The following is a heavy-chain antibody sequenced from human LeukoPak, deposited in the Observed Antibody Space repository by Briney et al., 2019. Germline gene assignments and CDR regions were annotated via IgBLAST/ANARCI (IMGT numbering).Heavy chain of an antibody. J-gene: IGHJ4*02. Sequence: ASVKVSCKASGYTFTSYGISWVRQAPGQGLEWMGWINTYNGNTNYAQKFQGRVTMARDTSTSTVYMELSSLRSEDTAVYYCARMHDSSGYHFDYWGQGTLVTVSS. CDR3: ARMHDSSGYHFDY. CDR2: INTYNGNT. CDR1: GYTFTSYG. V-gene: IGHV1-18*01. D-gene: IGHD3-22*01.